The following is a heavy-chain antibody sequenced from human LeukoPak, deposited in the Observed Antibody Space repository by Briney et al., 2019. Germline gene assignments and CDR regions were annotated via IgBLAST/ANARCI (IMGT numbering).Heavy chain of an antibody. CDR3: AKEEDYYDSSGYGD. V-gene: IGHV3-23*01. J-gene: IGHJ4*02. D-gene: IGHD3-22*01. CDR2: ISGSGGST. CDR1: GFTFSSYA. Sequence: GGSLRLSCAASGFTFSSYAMSWVRQAPGKGLEWVSAISGSGGSTYYADSVKGRFTISRGNSKNTLYLQMNSLRAEDTAVYYCAKEEDYYDSSGYGDWGQGTLVTVSS.